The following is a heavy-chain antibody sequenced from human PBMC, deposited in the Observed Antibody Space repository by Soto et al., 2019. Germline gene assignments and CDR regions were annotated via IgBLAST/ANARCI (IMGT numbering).Heavy chain of an antibody. CDR3: GRVVEGATRHTDLDS. J-gene: IGHJ5*01. CDR1: GVSIHNSHSF. V-gene: IGHV4-39*01. CDR2: VYYSGGA. D-gene: IGHD2-21*01. Sequence: SETLSLTCTVSGVSIHNSHSFWGWVRQPPGKGLEFIGTVYYSGGAHYDSSLKSRVTISVDTANNQVSLRMRSLTAADTAVYYCGRVVEGATRHTDLDSWGQGTLVTVSS.